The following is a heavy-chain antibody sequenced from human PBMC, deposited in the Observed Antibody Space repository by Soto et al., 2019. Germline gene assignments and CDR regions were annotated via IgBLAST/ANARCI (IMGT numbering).Heavy chain of an antibody. CDR3: ARHLSWNQRAYYYGVDV. V-gene: IGHV4-39*01. J-gene: IGHJ6*02. CDR2: IYYSGST. D-gene: IGHD1-1*01. CDR1: GGSISSTFSF. Sequence: PSETLSLTCTVSGGSISSTFSFWGWIRQPPGKGLEWIGTIYYSGSTYYNPSLKSRVTISVDTSKNQFSLELRSVTAADTAVYYCARHLSWNQRAYYYGVDVWGQGTTVTVSS.